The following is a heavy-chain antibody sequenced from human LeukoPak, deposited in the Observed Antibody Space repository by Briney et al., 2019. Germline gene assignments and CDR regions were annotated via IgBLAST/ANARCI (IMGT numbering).Heavy chain of an antibody. J-gene: IGHJ4*02. D-gene: IGHD3-10*01. CDR3: ARRTRKVTMVRGVILLPSDYFDY. CDR2: INHSGST. V-gene: IGHV4-34*01. Sequence: SETLSLTCAVYGGSFSGYYWSWIRQPPGKGLEWIGEINHSGSTNYNPSLKSRVTISVDTSKNQFSLKLSSVTAADTAVYYCARRTRKVTMVRGVILLPSDYFDYWGQGTLVTVSS. CDR1: GGSFSGYY.